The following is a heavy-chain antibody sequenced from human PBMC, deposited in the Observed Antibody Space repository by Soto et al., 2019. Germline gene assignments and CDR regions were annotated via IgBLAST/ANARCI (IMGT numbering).Heavy chain of an antibody. V-gene: IGHV1-69*12. Sequence: QVQLVQSGAEVKKPGSSVKVSCKASGGTFSSYAISWVRQAPGQGLEWRGGIIPIFGTANYAQKFQGRVTITADESTSTAYMELSSLRSEDTAVYYCASELVPAATHPRDYYYYGMDVWGQGTTVTVSS. CDR3: ASELVPAATHPRDYYYYGMDV. J-gene: IGHJ6*02. D-gene: IGHD2-2*01. CDR1: GGTFSSYA. CDR2: IIPIFGTA.